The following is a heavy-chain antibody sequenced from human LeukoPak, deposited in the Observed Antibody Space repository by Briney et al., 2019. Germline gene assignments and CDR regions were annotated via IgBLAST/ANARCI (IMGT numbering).Heavy chain of an antibody. J-gene: IGHJ4*02. CDR2: IIPILGIA. CDR1: GGTFSSYA. V-gene: IGHV1-69*04. CDR3: ARGRFSGYATFDY. Sequence: SVTVSCKASGGTFSSYAISWVRQAPGQGLEWMGRIIPILGIANYAQKFQGRVTITADKSTSTAYMELSSLRSEDTAVYYCARGRFSGYATFDYWGQGTLVTVSS. D-gene: IGHD5-12*01.